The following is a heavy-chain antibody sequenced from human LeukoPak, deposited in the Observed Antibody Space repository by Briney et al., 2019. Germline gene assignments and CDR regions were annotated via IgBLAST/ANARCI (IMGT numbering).Heavy chain of an antibody. Sequence: SETLSLTCAVYGGSFSGYYWSWIRQPPGKGLEWIGEINHSGSTNYNPPLKSRVTTSVDTPKNQFSLKLSSVTAADTAVYYCASVGDYGYFGQIDYWGQGTLVTVSS. J-gene: IGHJ4*02. V-gene: IGHV4-34*01. CDR1: GGSFSGYY. CDR2: INHSGST. CDR3: ASVGDYGYFGQIDY. D-gene: IGHD5-18*01.